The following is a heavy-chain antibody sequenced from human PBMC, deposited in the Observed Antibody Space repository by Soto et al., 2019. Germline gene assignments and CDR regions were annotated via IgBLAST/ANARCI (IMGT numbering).Heavy chain of an antibody. D-gene: IGHD3-10*01. Sequence: PGGTLRLSCAASGFTFNSYWMSWVRQAPGKGLEWVANIKEDGSERSYVDSVKGRFTISRDNAKNSLYLQMEGLRVEDTSVYYCTRGPPGGYDMDVWGQGTTVTVSS. CDR1: GFTFNSYW. V-gene: IGHV3-7*03. CDR2: IKEDGSER. CDR3: TRGPPGGYDMDV. J-gene: IGHJ6*02.